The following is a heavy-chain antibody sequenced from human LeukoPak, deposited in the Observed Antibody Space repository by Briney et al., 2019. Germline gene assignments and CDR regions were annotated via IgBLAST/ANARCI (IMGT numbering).Heavy chain of an antibody. Sequence: PGGSLRLSCAASGFTFSSYSMNWVRQAPGKGLEWVSSISSSSSYIYYADSVKGRFTISRDNAENSLYLQMNSLRAEDTAVYYCARDLFAVTTKIPGYWGQGTLVTVSS. CDR2: ISSSSSYI. V-gene: IGHV3-21*01. CDR1: GFTFSSYS. D-gene: IGHD4-17*01. J-gene: IGHJ4*02. CDR3: ARDLFAVTTKIPGY.